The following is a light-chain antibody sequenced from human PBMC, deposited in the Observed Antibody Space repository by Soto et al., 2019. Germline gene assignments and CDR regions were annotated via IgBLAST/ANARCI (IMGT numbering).Light chain of an antibody. CDR2: GNS. J-gene: IGLJ1*01. Sequence: QSALTRPPSVSGAPGQRVTISCTGSSSNIGAGYDVHWYQQLPGTAPKLLIYGNSNRPSGVPDRFSGSKSGTSASLAITGLQAEDEADYYCQSYDCSLSGYVFGTGTKVTVL. CDR1: SSNIGAGYD. CDR3: QSYDCSLSGYV. V-gene: IGLV1-40*01.